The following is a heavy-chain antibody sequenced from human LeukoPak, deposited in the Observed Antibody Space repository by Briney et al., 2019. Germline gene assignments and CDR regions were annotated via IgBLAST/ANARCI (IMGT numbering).Heavy chain of an antibody. J-gene: IGHJ6*03. CDR1: GDSVSSNSAA. Sequence: SQTLSLTCAISGDSVSSNSAAWNWIRQSPSRGLEWLGRTYYRSKWYNDYAVSVKSRITINPDTSKNQFSLQLNSVTPEDTAVYYCARGGSSSPYYYYYYMDVWGKRTTVTISS. D-gene: IGHD2-15*01. CDR2: TYYRSKWYN. CDR3: ARGGSSSPYYYYYYMDV. V-gene: IGHV6-1*01.